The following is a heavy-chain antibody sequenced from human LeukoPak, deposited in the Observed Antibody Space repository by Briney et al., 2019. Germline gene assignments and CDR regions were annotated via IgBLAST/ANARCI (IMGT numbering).Heavy chain of an antibody. V-gene: IGHV1-18*01. J-gene: IGHJ5*02. D-gene: IGHD3-3*01. Sequence: ASVKVSCKASGYTFTSYGISWVRQAPGQGLEWMGWISAYNGNTNYAQKLQGRVTMTTDTSTSTAYMELRSLRSDDTAVCYCARDGLRLLEWWFDPWGQGTLVTVSS. CDR2: ISAYNGNT. CDR1: GYTFTSYG. CDR3: ARDGLRLLEWWFDP.